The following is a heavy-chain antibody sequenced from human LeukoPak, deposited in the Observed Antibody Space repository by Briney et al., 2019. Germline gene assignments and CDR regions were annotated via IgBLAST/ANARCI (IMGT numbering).Heavy chain of an antibody. J-gene: IGHJ4*02. D-gene: IGHD2-2*01. CDR3: ARDSGGGIVVVPAAGGDY. CDR1: GFTFSSYS. CDR2: ISSSGSYI. V-gene: IGHV3-21*01. Sequence: GGSLRLACAASGFTFSSYSMNWVRQAQGKGLEWVSSISSSGSYIYYADSVKGRFTISRDKAKNSLYLQMNSPRADGTAVYYCARDSGGGIVVVPAAGGDYWGQGTLVTVSS.